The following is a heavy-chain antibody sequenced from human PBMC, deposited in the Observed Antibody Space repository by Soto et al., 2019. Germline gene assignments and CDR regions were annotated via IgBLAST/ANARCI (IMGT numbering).Heavy chain of an antibody. Sequence: ASVKVSCKASGYTFTNYGISWVRQAPGQGLEWMGWISGYNGNTKYAQKFQGRVTMTTDTPTNTAYMELRSLRSDDTAVYYCARDREYYYDSSGNYYYHYGMDVWGQGTTVTVSS. J-gene: IGHJ6*02. CDR3: ARDREYYYDSSGNYYYHYGMDV. V-gene: IGHV1-18*04. D-gene: IGHD3-22*01. CDR1: GYTFTNYG. CDR2: ISGYNGNT.